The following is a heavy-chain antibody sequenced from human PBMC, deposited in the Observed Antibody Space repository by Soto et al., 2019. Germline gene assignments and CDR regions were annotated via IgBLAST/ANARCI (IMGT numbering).Heavy chain of an antibody. CDR1: GDSVSSNSAA. J-gene: IGHJ4*02. D-gene: IGHD1-26*01. V-gene: IGHV6-1*01. Sequence: PSQTLSLTCAISGDSVSSNSAAWNWIRQSPSRGLEWLGRTYYRSKWYNDYAVSVKSRITINPDTSKNQFSLQLNSVTPEDTAVYYCARGVEANKKTWGSESFDYWGQGTLVT. CDR3: ARGVEANKKTWGSESFDY. CDR2: TYYRSKWYN.